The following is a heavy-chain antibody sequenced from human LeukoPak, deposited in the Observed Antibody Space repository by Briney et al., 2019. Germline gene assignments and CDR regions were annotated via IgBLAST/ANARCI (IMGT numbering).Heavy chain of an antibody. J-gene: IGHJ6*02. CDR1: GYTFTSYG. CDR2: IIPIFGTP. CDR3: ARDNPDIVVVPAAMDV. Sequence: ASVKVSCKASGYTFTSYGISWVRQAPGQGLEWMGGIIPIFGTPNYVQKFQGRVTFTADESTSTVYMELYSLRSEDTAVYFCARDNPDIVVVPAAMDVWGQGTTVIVSS. D-gene: IGHD2-2*01. V-gene: IGHV1-69*13.